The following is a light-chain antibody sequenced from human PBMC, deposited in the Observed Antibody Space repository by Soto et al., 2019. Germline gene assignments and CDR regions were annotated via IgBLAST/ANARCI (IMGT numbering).Light chain of an antibody. Sequence: DIQMTQSPSSLSASVGYRVTITCRASQSISSYLNWYQQKPGKAPKLLIYAASSLQSGVPSRFSGSGSGTDFTPTISSLQPEDFATYYCQQSYSTPVTFGQGTKVDIK. CDR1: QSISSY. J-gene: IGKJ1*01. V-gene: IGKV1-39*01. CDR2: AAS. CDR3: QQSYSTPVT.